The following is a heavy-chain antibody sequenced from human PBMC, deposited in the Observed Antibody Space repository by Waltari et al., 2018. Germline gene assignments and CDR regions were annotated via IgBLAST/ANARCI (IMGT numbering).Heavy chain of an antibody. D-gene: IGHD3-16*01. CDR2: ISVSGGST. J-gene: IGHJ4*02. V-gene: IGHV3-23*01. Sequence: EVQLLESGGGLVQPGGSLRLSCAASGFTFSSYAMSWVRQAPGKGLEWVSAISVSGGSTYYADSVKGRFTISRDNSKNTLYLQMNSLRAEDTAVYYCAKQTHPITFGGVSPGYWGQGTLVTVSS. CDR1: GFTFSSYA. CDR3: AKQTHPITFGGVSPGY.